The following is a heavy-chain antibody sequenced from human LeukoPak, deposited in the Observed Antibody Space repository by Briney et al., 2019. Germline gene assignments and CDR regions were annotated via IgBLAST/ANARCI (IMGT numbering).Heavy chain of an antibody. CDR2: IYYSGST. CDR1: GGSVSSSSYY. V-gene: IGHV4-39*01. J-gene: IGHJ4*02. D-gene: IGHD4-17*01. Sequence: PSETLSLTCTVSGGSVSSSSYYWGWIRQPPGKGLEWIGSIYYSGSTYYNPSLKSRVTISVDTSKNQFSLKLSSVTAADTAVYYCARKTTVTDATGHWGQGTLVTVSS. CDR3: ARKTTVTDATGH.